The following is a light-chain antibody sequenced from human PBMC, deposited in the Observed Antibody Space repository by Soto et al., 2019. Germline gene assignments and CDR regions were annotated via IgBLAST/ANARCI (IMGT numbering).Light chain of an antibody. J-gene: IGKJ4*01. Sequence: ERVMTQSPATLSLSPGERPTLSCRASQSVSSNLAWYQQKPGQAPRVIIYGASTRATGIPARFSGSLSGTEFTLTISSLQSEDFAVYYCQQYDNWPLTFGGGTKVDIK. CDR2: GAS. CDR3: QQYDNWPLT. V-gene: IGKV3-15*01. CDR1: QSVSSN.